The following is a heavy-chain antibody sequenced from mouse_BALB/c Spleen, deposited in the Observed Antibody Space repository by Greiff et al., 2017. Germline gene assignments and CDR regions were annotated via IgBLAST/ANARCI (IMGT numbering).Heavy chain of an antibody. CDR2: ISYDGSN. Sequence: EVQLVESGPGLVKPSQSLSLTCSVTGYSIPSGYYWHWIRQFPGNKLEWMGYISYDGSNNYNPSLKNRISITRDTSKNQFFLKLNSVTTEDTATDYCARGNYYYGSSYCDYWGQGTTLTVSS. CDR1: GYSIPSGYY. CDR3: ARGNYYYGSSYCDY. J-gene: IGHJ2*01. V-gene: IGHV3-6*02. D-gene: IGHD1-1*01.